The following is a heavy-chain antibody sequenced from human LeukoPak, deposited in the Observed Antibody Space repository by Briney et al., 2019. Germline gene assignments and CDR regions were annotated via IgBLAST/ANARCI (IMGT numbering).Heavy chain of an antibody. CDR3: ARVARQQLVHLLDY. Sequence: SETLSLTCNVSHGSISRSNYYWVWIRQPPGKSLEWIGSIFYSGSTFYNPSLKSRVTMSVDTSKNQFSLKLSSVTAADTAVYYCARVARQQLVHLLDYWGQGTLVTVSS. V-gene: IGHV4-39*07. CDR2: IFYSGST. J-gene: IGHJ4*02. D-gene: IGHD6-13*01. CDR1: HGSISRSNYY.